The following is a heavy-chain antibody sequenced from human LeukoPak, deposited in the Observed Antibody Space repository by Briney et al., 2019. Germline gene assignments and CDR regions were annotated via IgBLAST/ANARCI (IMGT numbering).Heavy chain of an antibody. V-gene: IGHV1-18*01. D-gene: IGHD5-18*01. J-gene: IGHJ6*02. CDR3: ARDRPTAMESSFYFCGMDV. CDR1: GYTFTSYG. Sequence: ASVKVSCKASGYTFTSYGVTWVRQAPGQGLEWMGWINTYNGNTNYAQKLQGRVTMTTDTSTSTAYMEVRSLRSDDTAVFYCARDRPTAMESSFYFCGMDVWGQGTTVTVSS. CDR2: INTYNGNT.